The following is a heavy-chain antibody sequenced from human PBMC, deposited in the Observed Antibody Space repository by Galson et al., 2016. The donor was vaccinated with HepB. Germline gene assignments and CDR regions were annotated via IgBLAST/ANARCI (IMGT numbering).Heavy chain of an antibody. CDR3: ASSYEYPDRRFAPSAYDM. J-gene: IGHJ3*02. Sequence: SLRLSCAASGFTFDNYAMSWVRQAPGKGLEWVSSISTGGGYTYYADSVKGRFTISRDNSKNILYLQMDSLRAEDTAVYSCASSYEYPDRRFAPSAYDMWGQGTMVSVSS. CDR1: GFTFDNYA. CDR2: ISTGGGYT. D-gene: IGHD2-2*01. V-gene: IGHV3-23*01.